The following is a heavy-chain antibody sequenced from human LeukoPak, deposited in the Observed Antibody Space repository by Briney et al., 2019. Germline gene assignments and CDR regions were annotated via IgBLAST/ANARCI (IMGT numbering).Heavy chain of an antibody. V-gene: IGHV3-7*01. J-gene: IGHJ1*01. D-gene: IGHD3-16*01. CDR3: ARGPRLPQYFQY. CDR1: GFTFSTFW. Sequence: GESLRLSCAASGFTFSTFWMSWVRQTPGKGLEWVADIKQDGSEKYYVDSVKGRFTISRDNAKNSLYLQMDSLRGEDTAVYYCARGPRLPQYFQYWGQGTLVTVSS. CDR2: IKQDGSEK.